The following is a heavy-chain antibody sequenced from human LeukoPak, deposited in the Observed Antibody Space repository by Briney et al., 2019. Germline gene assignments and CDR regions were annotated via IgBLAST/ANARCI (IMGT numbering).Heavy chain of an antibody. J-gene: IGHJ4*02. Sequence: ASVKVSCKASGYTFTSYDINWVRQATGQGLEWMGWMNPNSGNTGYAQKFQGRVTITRNTSISTAYMELSSLRSEDTAVYYCARASTQSLLWFGDSSSHLIDYWGQGTLVAVSS. D-gene: IGHD3-10*01. CDR2: MNPNSGNT. CDR1: GYTFTSYD. CDR3: ARASTQSLLWFGDSSSHLIDY. V-gene: IGHV1-8*03.